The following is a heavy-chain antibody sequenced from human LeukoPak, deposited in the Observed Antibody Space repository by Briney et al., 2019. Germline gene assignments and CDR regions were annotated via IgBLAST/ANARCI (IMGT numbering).Heavy chain of an antibody. J-gene: IGHJ3*02. V-gene: IGHV3-64*01. D-gene: IGHD3-3*01. CDR3: ARERYSPYDFDALDI. CDR2: INSKGGST. CDR1: GFTFNDYA. Sequence: PGGSLRLSCAGSGFTFNDYAMHWVRQAPGKGLEYVAGINSKGGSTYYATSVKGRFTISRDNSKNTLHLQMGSLRAEDMAFYYCARERYSPYDFDALDIWGRGTVVTVSP.